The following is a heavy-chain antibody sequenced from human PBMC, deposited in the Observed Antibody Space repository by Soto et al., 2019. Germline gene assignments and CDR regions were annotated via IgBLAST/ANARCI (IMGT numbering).Heavy chain of an antibody. CDR1: GASISTTYW. Sequence: SETLSLTCAVSGASISTTYWWSWVRQSPGKGLEWIGEIHYSGTTNYNPSLKSRVTISVDTSKNQFSLKLTSMTAADTAVYYCARDKITGLFDYWGQGTLVTVSS. CDR2: IHYSGTT. J-gene: IGHJ4*02. CDR3: ARDKITGLFDY. V-gene: IGHV4-4*02. D-gene: IGHD2-8*02.